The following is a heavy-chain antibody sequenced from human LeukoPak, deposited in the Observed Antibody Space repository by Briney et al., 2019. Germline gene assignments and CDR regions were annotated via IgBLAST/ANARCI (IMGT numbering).Heavy chain of an antibody. CDR3: AREGDSSGYYLEKFDY. V-gene: IGHV3-30*02. CDR2: IRYDGSNK. D-gene: IGHD3-22*01. Sequence: GGSLRLSCAASGFTFNSYGMHWVRQAPGKGLEWVAFIRYDGSNKYYADSVKGRFSISRDNAKNTLYLQMNSLRAEDTAVYYCAREGDSSGYYLEKFDYWGQGTLVTVSS. J-gene: IGHJ4*02. CDR1: GFTFNSYG.